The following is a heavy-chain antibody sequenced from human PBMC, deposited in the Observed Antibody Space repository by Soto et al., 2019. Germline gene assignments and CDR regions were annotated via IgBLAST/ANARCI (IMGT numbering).Heavy chain of an antibody. J-gene: IGHJ4*02. CDR1: GYSFTSYW. V-gene: IGHV5-10-1*01. CDR2: IDPSDSYT. CDR3: ARLWPYDILTGLHK. Sequence: GEALKISCKGSGYSFTSYWISWVRQMHGKGLEWMGRIDPSDSYTNYSPSFQGHVTISADKSISTAYLQWSSLKASDTAMYYCARLWPYDILTGLHKWGQGTLVTVSS. D-gene: IGHD3-9*01.